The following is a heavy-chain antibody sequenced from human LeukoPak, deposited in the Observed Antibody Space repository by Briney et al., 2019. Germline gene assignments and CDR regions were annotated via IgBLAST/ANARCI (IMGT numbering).Heavy chain of an antibody. V-gene: IGHV3-30*01. J-gene: IGHJ4*02. CDR1: GFTFSSYA. CDR2: ISYDGSNK. CDR3: ARGKDY. Sequence: GGFLRLSCAASGFTFSSYAMHWVRQAPGKGLEWVAVISYDGSNKYYADSVKGRFTISRDNSKNTLYLQMNSLRAEDTAVYYCARGKDYWGQGTLVTVSS.